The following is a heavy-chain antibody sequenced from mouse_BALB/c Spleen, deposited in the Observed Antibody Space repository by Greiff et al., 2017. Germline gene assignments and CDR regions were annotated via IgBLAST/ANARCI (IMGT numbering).Heavy chain of an antibody. D-gene: IGHD2-2*01. V-gene: IGHV5-4*02. CDR1: GFTFSDYY. J-gene: IGHJ3*01. CDR3: ARRGYDEGFAY. CDR2: ISDGGSYT. Sequence: EVMLVESGGGLVKPGGSLKLSCAASGFTFSDYYMYWVRQTPEKRLEWVATISDGGSYTYYPDSVKGRFTISRDNAKNNLYLQMSRLKSEDTAMYYCARRGYDEGFAYWGQGTLVTVSA.